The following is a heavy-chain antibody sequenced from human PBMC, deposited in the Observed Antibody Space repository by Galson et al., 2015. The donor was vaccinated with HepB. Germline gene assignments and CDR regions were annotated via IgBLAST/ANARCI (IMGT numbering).Heavy chain of an antibody. CDR2: IYGSGDT. CDR3: ASSSDPTRNWHFDL. CDR1: GLIVSNNS. Sequence: SLRLSCAASGLIVSNNSMTWVRQAPGKGLEWVSLIYGSGDTTYADYVRGRFTISRDISKSTLYVQMTSLTTEDTAVYYCASSSDPTRNWHFDLWGRGTLVIVSS. V-gene: IGHV3-66*02. J-gene: IGHJ2*01. D-gene: IGHD6-19*01.